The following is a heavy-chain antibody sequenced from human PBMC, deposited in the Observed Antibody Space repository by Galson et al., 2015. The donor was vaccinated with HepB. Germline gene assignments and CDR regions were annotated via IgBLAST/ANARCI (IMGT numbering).Heavy chain of an antibody. CDR3: ARGWARYCSSTSCTRGWFDP. J-gene: IGHJ5*02. CDR2: IYYSGST. Sequence: SETLSLTCTVSGGSISSYYWSWIRQPPGKGLEWIGYIYYSGSTNYNPSLKSRVTISVDTSKNQFSLKLSSVTAADTAVYYCARGWARYCSSTSCTRGWFDPWGQGTLVTVSS. V-gene: IGHV4-59*12. D-gene: IGHD2-2*01. CDR1: GGSISSYY.